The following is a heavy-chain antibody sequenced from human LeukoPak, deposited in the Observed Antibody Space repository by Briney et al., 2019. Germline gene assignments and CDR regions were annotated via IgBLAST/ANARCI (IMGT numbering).Heavy chain of an antibody. CDR1: GFTFSSDA. V-gene: IGHV3-23*01. CDR2: ISGSGGGT. J-gene: IGHJ4*02. CDR3: AKDRGRTWVQVAN. D-gene: IGHD2-15*01. Sequence: GGSLRLSCIGTGFTFSSDAMGWVRQAPGKGLEWVSGISGSGGGTYYADSVKGRFTISRDDSKNTLYLQMNSLRVGDTAVCYCAKDRGRTWVQVANWGQGTLVTVSS.